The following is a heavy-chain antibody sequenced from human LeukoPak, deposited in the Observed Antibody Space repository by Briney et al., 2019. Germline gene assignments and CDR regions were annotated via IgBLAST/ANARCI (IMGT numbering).Heavy chain of an antibody. J-gene: IGHJ6*04. V-gene: IGHV3-23*01. D-gene: IGHD3-10*02. CDR2: ISGSGGTT. CDR1: GGTFSSSA. CDR3: AELGITMIGGV. Sequence: GASVKVSCKASGGTFSSSAMSWVRQAPGKGLEWVSGISGSGGTTHYADSVKGRFTISRDNSKNTLYLQMNSLRAEDTAVYYCAELGITMIGGVWGKGTTVTISS.